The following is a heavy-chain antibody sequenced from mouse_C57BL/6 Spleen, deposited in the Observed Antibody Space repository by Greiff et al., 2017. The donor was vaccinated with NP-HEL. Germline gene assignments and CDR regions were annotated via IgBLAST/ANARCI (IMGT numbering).Heavy chain of an antibody. CDR1: GFTFSDYY. V-gene: IGHV5-16*01. CDR2: INYDGSST. D-gene: IGHD1-1*01. CDR3: ARGEGHYYGSSPFAY. Sequence: EVQRVESEGGLVQPGSSMKLSCTASGFTFSDYYMAWVRQVPEKGLEWVANINYDGSSTYYLDSLKSRFIISRDNAKNILYLQMSSLKSEDTATYYCARGEGHYYGSSPFAYWGQGTLVTVSA. J-gene: IGHJ3*01.